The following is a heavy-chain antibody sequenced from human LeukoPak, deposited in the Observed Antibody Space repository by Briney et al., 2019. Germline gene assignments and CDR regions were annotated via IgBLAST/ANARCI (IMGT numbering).Heavy chain of an antibody. D-gene: IGHD6-19*01. Sequence: GGSVRLSCAASRFIFSNYAMAWVRQTPGKGLEWVSAISGSGLRTNYADSARGRFTISRDNSKNTVDLQVDSLRAEDTAIYYCARGWMVKYYFDYWGQGTLLTVSS. V-gene: IGHV3-23*01. J-gene: IGHJ4*02. CDR1: RFIFSNYA. CDR2: ISGSGLRT. CDR3: ARGWMVKYYFDY.